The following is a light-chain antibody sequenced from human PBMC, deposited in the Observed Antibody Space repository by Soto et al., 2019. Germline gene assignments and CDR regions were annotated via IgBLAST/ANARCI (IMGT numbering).Light chain of an antibody. V-gene: IGKV1-33*01. CDR1: QDISNY. J-gene: IGKJ2*01. CDR2: DAS. CDR3: QQYDNLGYT. Sequence: DIQMTQSPSSLSASVGDRVTITCQASQDISNYLNWYQQKPGKAPKLLIYDASNLETGVPSRFSGRGSGPDFTFTISSLQPEDIATYYCQQYDNLGYTFGQGTKLEIK.